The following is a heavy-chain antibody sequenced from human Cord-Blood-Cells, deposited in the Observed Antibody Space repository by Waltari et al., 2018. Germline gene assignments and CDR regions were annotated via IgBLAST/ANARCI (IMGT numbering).Heavy chain of an antibody. V-gene: IGHV1-2*04. CDR1: GYTFTGYY. J-gene: IGHJ4*02. Sequence: QVQLVQSGAEVKKPGASVKVSCKASGYTFTGYYMHWVRPAPGQGLEWMGWINPNSGGTNYAQKFQGWVTMTRDTSISTAYMELSRLRSDDTAVYYCARARDYDSSGFDYWGQGTLVTVSS. CDR2: INPNSGGT. D-gene: IGHD3-22*01. CDR3: ARARDYDSSGFDY.